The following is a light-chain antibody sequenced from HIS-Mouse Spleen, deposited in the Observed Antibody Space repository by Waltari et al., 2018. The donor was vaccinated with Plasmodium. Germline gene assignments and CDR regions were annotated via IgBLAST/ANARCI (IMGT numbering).Light chain of an antibody. J-gene: IGLJ3*02. V-gene: IGLV3-10*01. CDR1: ALTKKY. CDR2: EDS. CDR3: YSTDSSGNHRV. Sequence: SYELTQPPSVSASPGQTARITCPGDALTKKYTYWYQQKSGQAPVLVIYEDSKRPSGIPERFAGSSSGTMATLTISGAQVEDEADYYCYSTDSSGNHRVFGGGTKLTVL.